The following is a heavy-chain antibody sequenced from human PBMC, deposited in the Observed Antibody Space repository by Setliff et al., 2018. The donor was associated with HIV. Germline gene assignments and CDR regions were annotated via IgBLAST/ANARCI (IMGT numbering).Heavy chain of an antibody. J-gene: IGHJ4*02. Sequence: ASVKVSCKASGYTFTNYDINWVRQSPGQGLEWLGWMNPNSGRAGSAQMFQGRLTMTRDTSTSTAYMDLSSLRSEDTAVYYCASGEPYYYDSTGYSGNYFDYWGQGTLVTVSS. CDR1: GYTFTNYD. CDR3: ASGEPYYYDSTGYSGNYFDY. V-gene: IGHV1-8*02. CDR2: MNPNSGRA. D-gene: IGHD3-22*01.